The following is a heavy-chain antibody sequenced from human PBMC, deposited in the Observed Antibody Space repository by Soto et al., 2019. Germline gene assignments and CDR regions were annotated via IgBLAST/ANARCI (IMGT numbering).Heavy chain of an antibody. CDR3: ARGIRWFDP. V-gene: IGHV4-34*01. CDR1: GGSFSGYY. Sequence: SETLSLTCAVYGGSFSGYYWSWIRQPPGKGLEWIGEINHSGSTNYNPSLKSRVTISVDTSKNQFSLKLSSMTAADTAVYYCARGIRWFDPWGQGTLVTVSS. J-gene: IGHJ5*02. CDR2: INHSGST. D-gene: IGHD3-16*01.